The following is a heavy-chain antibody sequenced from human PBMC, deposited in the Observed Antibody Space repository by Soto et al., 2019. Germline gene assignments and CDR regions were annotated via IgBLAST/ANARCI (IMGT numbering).Heavy chain of an antibody. CDR1: GGSISRDGDY. J-gene: IGHJ3*02. V-gene: IGHV4-30-4*01. CDR2: IYYSGST. CDR3: ARGPRITMVRGVITGAFDI. D-gene: IGHD3-10*01. Sequence: SETLSLTCTVSGGSISRDGDYWSWIRQHPGQGLEWIGYIYYSGSTYYNPSLKSRVTISVDTSKNQFSLKLSSVTAADTAVYYCARGPRITMVRGVITGAFDIWGQGTMVTV.